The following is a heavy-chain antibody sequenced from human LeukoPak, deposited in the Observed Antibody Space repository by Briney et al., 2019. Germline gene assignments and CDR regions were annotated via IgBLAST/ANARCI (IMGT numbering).Heavy chain of an antibody. CDR2: IYYSGST. V-gene: IGHV4-39*01. J-gene: IGHJ4*02. D-gene: IGHD5-18*01. Sequence: SETLSLTCTVSGGSISSSSYYWGWIRQPPGKGLEWIGSIYYSGSTYYNPSLKSRVTISVDTSKNQFSLKLSSVTAADTAVYYCARPPGTAMVGFDYWGQGTLVTVSS. CDR3: ARPPGTAMVGFDY. CDR1: GGSISSSSYY.